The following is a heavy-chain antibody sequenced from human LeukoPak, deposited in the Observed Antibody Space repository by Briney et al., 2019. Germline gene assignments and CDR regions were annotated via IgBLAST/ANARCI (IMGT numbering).Heavy chain of an antibody. V-gene: IGHV3-23*01. J-gene: IGHJ4*02. Sequence: GGSLRLSCVASGFTFNHYGMNWVRQAPGKGLEWVSIISGSGDGAFYADSVKGRFTISRDNSKNTLYLQMNSLRAEDTAIYYCAQKRGGYTPFDYWGQGTLVTVSS. CDR3: AQKRGGYTPFDY. CDR1: GFTFNHYG. CDR2: ISGSGDGA. D-gene: IGHD5-12*01.